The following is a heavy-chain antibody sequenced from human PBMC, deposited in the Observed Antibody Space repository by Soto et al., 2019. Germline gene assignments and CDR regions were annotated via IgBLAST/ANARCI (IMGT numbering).Heavy chain of an antibody. V-gene: IGHV1-24*01. CDR2: FDPEDGET. CDR1: GDTLTELS. Sequence: ASVKVSCTVSGDTLTELSMHWVRQAPGKGLEWMGGFDPEDGETIYAEKFQDRVTITADESTSTAYMEVSSLRSEDTAVYYCARTYHYDSGGKTYFYYGMDVWGQGTTVTVSS. CDR3: ARTYHYDSGGKTYFYYGMDV. J-gene: IGHJ6*02. D-gene: IGHD3-22*01.